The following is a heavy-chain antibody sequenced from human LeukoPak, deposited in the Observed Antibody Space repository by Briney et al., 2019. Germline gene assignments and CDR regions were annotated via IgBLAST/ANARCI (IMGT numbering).Heavy chain of an antibody. CDR3: ARAKGLVAATPVY. V-gene: IGHV3-23*01. CDR1: GFTFSSYA. J-gene: IGHJ4*02. D-gene: IGHD2-15*01. CDR2: ISGSGGST. Sequence: SGGSLRLSCAASGFTFSSYAMSWVRQAPGKGLEWVSAISGSGGSTYYADSVKGRFTISRDNSKNTLYLQMNSLRAEDTAVYYCARAKGLVAATPVYWGQGTLVTVSS.